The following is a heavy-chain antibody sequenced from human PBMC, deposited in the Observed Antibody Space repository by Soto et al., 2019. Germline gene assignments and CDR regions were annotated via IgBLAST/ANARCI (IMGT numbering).Heavy chain of an antibody. CDR1: GFTFSSYS. J-gene: IGHJ6*02. CDR3: ARRRSARSRIVVVPAATTNGMDV. Sequence: KPGGSLRLSCAASGFTFSSYSMNWVRQAPGKGLEWVSSISSSSSYIYYADSVKGRFTISRDNAKNSLYLQMNSLRAEDTAVYYCARRRSARSRIVVVPAATTNGMDVWGQGTTVTVSS. CDR2: ISSSSSYI. D-gene: IGHD2-2*01. V-gene: IGHV3-21*01.